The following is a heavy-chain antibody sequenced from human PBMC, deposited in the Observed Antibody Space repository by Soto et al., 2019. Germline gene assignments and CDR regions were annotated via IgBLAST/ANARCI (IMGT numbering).Heavy chain of an antibody. CDR3: ARRGWYSSSRGKFDP. Sequence: QVQLQQWGVGLLKPSETLSLTCAVYGGSFSGYYWSWIRQPPGKGLEWIGEINHSGSTNYNPSLKSRVTISVDTSKNQFSLKLSSVTAADTAVYYCARRGWYSSSRGKFDPWGQGTLVTVSS. V-gene: IGHV4-34*01. CDR1: GGSFSGYY. CDR2: INHSGST. J-gene: IGHJ5*02. D-gene: IGHD6-13*01.